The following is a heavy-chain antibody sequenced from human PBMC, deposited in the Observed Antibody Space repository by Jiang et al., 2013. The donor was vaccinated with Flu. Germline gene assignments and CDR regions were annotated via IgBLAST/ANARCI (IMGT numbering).Heavy chain of an antibody. Sequence: GLVKPSETLSLTCTVSGGSISSYYWSWIRQPPGKGLEWIGYIYYSGSTNYNPSLKSRVTISVDTSKNQFSLKLSSVTAADTAVYYCARGRRDPYWGQGTLVTVSS. CDR2: IYYSGST. J-gene: IGHJ4*02. D-gene: IGHD5-24*01. CDR3: ARGRRDPY. V-gene: IGHV4-59*01. CDR1: GGSISSYY.